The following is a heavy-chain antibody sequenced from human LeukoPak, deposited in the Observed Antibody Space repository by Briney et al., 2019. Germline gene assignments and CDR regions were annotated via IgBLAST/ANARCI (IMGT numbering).Heavy chain of an antibody. J-gene: IGHJ4*02. CDR1: GFTFSSYA. CDR3: ARDRGTWGLDY. CDR2: IYSGGST. V-gene: IGHV3-53*01. Sequence: GGSLRLSCAASGFTFSSYAMSWVRQAPGKGLEWVSVIYSGGSTYYADSVKGRFTISRDNSKNTLYLQMNSLRAEDTAVCYCARDRGTWGLDYWGQGTLVTVSS. D-gene: IGHD7-27*01.